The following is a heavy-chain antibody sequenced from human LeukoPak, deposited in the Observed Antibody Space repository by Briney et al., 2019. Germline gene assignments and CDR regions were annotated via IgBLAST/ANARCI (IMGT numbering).Heavy chain of an antibody. J-gene: IGHJ4*02. V-gene: IGHV3-30-3*01. Sequence: GGSLRLSCAASGFTVSSNYMSWVRQAPGKGLEWVAVISYDGSNKYYADSVKGRFTISRDNSKNTLYLQMNSLRAEDTAVYYCARAKQLALFGYWGQGTLVTVSS. CDR3: ARAKQLALFGY. D-gene: IGHD6-6*01. CDR2: ISYDGSNK. CDR1: GFTVSSNY.